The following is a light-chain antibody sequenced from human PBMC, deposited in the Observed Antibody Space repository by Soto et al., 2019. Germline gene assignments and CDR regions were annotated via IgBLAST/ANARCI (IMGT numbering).Light chain of an antibody. CDR3: QQCSTDPVT. J-gene: IGKJ1*01. CDR2: DGS. CDR1: RSVGNR. V-gene: IGKV1-5*01. Sequence: DIQMTQSPSTLSASVGDRVIITCRARRSVGNRLAWYQQKPGKAPKVLIFDGSTLRSGVPSRFSGSGSGTEFSLTSSSLQPDDFATYYCQQCSTDPVTFGQGTKVEVK.